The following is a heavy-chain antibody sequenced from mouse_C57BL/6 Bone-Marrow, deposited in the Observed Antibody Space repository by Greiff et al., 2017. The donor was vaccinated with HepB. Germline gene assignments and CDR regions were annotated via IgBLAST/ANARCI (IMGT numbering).Heavy chain of an antibody. D-gene: IGHD1-2*01. Sequence: EVKLLESGPGLVKPSQSLSLTCSVTGYSITSGYYWNWIRQFPGNKLEWMGYISYDGSNNYNPSLKNRISITRDTSKNQFFLKLNSVTTEDTATYYCARGPLRRAMDYWGQGTSVTVSS. J-gene: IGHJ4*01. CDR3: ARGPLRRAMDY. CDR1: GYSITSGYY. V-gene: IGHV3-6*01. CDR2: ISYDGSN.